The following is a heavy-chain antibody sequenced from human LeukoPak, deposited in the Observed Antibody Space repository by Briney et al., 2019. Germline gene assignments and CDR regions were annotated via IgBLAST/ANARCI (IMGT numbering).Heavy chain of an antibody. J-gene: IGHJ4*02. Sequence: GGSLRLSCAASGFTFSYFAMHWVRQAPGKGLEWLAVTSYDGSNKYYADSVKGRFTISRDNSNNTLFLQMDSLRPEDTAVYYCGRDLHSGCLDYWGQGTLVTVSS. CDR3: GRDLHSGCLDY. D-gene: IGHD2-15*01. CDR1: GFTFSYFA. V-gene: IGHV3-30-3*01. CDR2: TSYDGSNK.